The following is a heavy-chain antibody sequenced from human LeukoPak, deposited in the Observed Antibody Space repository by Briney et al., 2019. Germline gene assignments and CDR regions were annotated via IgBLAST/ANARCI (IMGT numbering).Heavy chain of an antibody. J-gene: IGHJ4*02. Sequence: GGSLRLSCAASGFTFSSFAMSWVRQAPGKGLEWVSGVSGGGGTISYADSVKGRFTVSRDNSKNTLYLQMNTLRAEDTAMYYCAKGMSSSWTYNYFDCWGQGTLVTVSS. CDR2: VSGGGGTI. D-gene: IGHD6-13*01. V-gene: IGHV3-23*01. CDR3: AKGMSSSWTYNYFDC. CDR1: GFTFSSFA.